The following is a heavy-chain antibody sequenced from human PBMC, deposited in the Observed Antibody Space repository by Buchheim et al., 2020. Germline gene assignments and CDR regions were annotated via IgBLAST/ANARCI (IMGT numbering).Heavy chain of an antibody. Sequence: EVQLVQSGAELKQSGESLKISCKPSGYRFTSDWIAWVRQMPGKGLEWMGMIYFGDSDVKYSPSFEGQGTISADKSINTAFLQWGALKASDTGIYYCARLRQEESAMGGDYYYYFLAMDVWGQGTT. V-gene: IGHV5-51*03. CDR3: ARLRQEESAMGGDYYYYFLAMDV. J-gene: IGHJ6*02. D-gene: IGHD5-18*01. CDR2: IYFGDSDV. CDR1: GYRFTSDW.